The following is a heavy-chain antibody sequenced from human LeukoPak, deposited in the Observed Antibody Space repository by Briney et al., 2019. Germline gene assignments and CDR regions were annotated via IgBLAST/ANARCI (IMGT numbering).Heavy chain of an antibody. CDR1: GFTFSSYG. CDR3: AREASNYVARAFDI. V-gene: IGHV3-33*01. J-gene: IGHJ3*02. CDR2: IWYDGSNK. D-gene: IGHD4-11*01. Sequence: GGSLRLSCAASGFTFSSYGMHWVRQAPGKGLEWVAVIWYDGSNKYYADSVKGRFTISRDNSKNTLYLQMNSLRAEDTAVYYCAREASNYVARAFDIWGQGTMVTVSS.